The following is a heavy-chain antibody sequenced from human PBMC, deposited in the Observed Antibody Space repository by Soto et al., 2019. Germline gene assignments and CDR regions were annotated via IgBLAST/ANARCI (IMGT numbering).Heavy chain of an antibody. CDR3: AKDSYYYYGMDV. V-gene: IGHV3-23*01. J-gene: IGHJ6*02. CDR1: GFTFSSYA. Sequence: PGGSLRLSCAASGFTFSSYAMSWVRQAPGKGLEWVSAISGSGGSTYYADSVKGRFTISRDNSKNTLYLQMNSLRAEDTAVYYWAKDSYYYYGMDVRGQGTTVTVSS. CDR2: ISGSGGST.